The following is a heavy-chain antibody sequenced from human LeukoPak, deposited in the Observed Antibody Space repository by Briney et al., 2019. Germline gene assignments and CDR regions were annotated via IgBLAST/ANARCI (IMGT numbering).Heavy chain of an antibody. CDR1: GFTVSSNY. CDR3: ASQGIVVVPAARKVGLDYYYYYMDV. J-gene: IGHJ6*03. V-gene: IGHV3-66*04. CDR2: IYSGGST. Sequence: GGSLRLSCAASGFTVSSNYMSWVRQAPGKGLEWVSVIYSGGSTYYSDSVKGRFTISRDNSQNTLYLQMNSLRAEDTAVYYCASQGIVVVPAARKVGLDYYYYYMDVWGKGTTVSISS. D-gene: IGHD2-2*01.